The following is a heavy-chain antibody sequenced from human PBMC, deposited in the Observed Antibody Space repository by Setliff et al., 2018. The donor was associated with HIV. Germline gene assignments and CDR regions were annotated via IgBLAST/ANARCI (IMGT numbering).Heavy chain of an antibody. CDR3: ARGPGSSWFDS. CDR2: VDYFGST. Sequence: SCTVSGGSINTYYWTWIRQPPEKGLEWIGNVDYFGSTNYSPSLKSRVTVSVDTSKNQFSLNLRSVTAADTAVYYCARGPGSSWFDSWGQGTLVTVS. CDR1: GGSINTYY. V-gene: IGHV4-59*01. D-gene: IGHD6-13*01. J-gene: IGHJ5*01.